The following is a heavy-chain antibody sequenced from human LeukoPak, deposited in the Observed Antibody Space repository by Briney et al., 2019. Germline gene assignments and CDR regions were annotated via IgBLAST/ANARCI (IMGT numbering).Heavy chain of an antibody. CDR3: ARGLAVAGCVDY. V-gene: IGHV4-39*01. D-gene: IGHD6-19*01. Sequence: SETLSLTCTVSGGSISSSSYYWGWIRQPPGKGLEWIGSIYYSGSTYYNPSLKSRVTISVDTPKNQFSLKLSSVTAADTAVYYCARGLAVAGCVDYWGQGTLVTVSS. CDR1: GGSISSSSYY. CDR2: IYYSGST. J-gene: IGHJ4*02.